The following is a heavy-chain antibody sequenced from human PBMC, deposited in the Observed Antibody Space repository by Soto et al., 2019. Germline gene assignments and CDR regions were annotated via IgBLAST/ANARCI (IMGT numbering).Heavy chain of an antibody. J-gene: IGHJ5*01. D-gene: IGHD3-22*01. V-gene: IGHV4-34*01. CDR2: INHSGRV. CDR3: STRAYDTNGYYRFDP. CDR1: GGSFSGHS. Sequence: QVQLQQWGAGLLKPSETLSLTCAVYGGSFSGHSWTWIRQSPGKGLEWIGDINHSGRVNYSPSLKSRVTISLDTPKNRFSLTLSAVTAADTAMYYCSTRAYDTNGYYRFDPWGQGTLVTVSS.